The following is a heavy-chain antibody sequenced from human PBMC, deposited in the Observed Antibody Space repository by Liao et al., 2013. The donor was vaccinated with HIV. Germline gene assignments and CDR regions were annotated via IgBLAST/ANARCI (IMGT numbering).Heavy chain of an antibody. J-gene: IGHJ3*02. CDR1: GGSISSYY. Sequence: QVQLQESGPGLVKPSETLSLTCTVSGGSISSYYWSWIRQPPGKGLEWIGYIYYSGSTNYNPSLKSRVTISVDTSKNQFSLKLRSVTAADTAVYYCARAGTWGPWDAFDIWAKGQWSPSLQ. CDR3: ARAGTWGPWDAFDI. CDR2: IYYSGST. D-gene: IGHD7-27*01. V-gene: IGHV4-59*01.